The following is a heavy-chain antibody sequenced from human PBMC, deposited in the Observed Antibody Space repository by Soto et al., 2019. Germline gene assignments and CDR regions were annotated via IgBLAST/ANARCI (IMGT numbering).Heavy chain of an antibody. CDR3: TRDQGSSSWDYYYGMDV. J-gene: IGHJ6*02. CDR1: GYTFIGYY. D-gene: IGHD6-13*01. CDR2: INPNSGGT. Sequence: ASVKVSCKASGYTFIGYYMHWVRQAPGQGLEWMGWINPNSGGTNYAQNFQGRVTMTRDTSISTAYMELSRLRSDDTAIYYCTRDQGSSSWDYYYGMDVWGLGTTVTVSS. V-gene: IGHV1-2*02.